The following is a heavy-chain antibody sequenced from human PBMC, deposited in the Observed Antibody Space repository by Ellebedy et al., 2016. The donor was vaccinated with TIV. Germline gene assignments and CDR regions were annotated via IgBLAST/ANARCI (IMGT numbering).Heavy chain of an antibody. V-gene: IGHV3-23*01. CDR2: ISGSSGST. D-gene: IGHD3-9*01. CDR1: GFTFSSYA. CDR3: AKDGSLRYFDWFGDH. J-gene: IGHJ4*02. Sequence: GESLKISCAASGFTFSSYAMSWVRQAPGKGLEWVSVISGSSGSTYYADSVKGRFTISRDNSKNTLYLQMNSLRAEDTAVYYCAKDGSLRYFDWFGDHWGQGTLVTVSS.